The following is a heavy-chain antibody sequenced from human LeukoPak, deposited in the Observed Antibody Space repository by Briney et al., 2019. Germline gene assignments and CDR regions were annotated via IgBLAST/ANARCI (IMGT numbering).Heavy chain of an antibody. J-gene: IGHJ6*03. CDR2: ISASGGST. Sequence: PGESLRLSCAASGFTFSNYAMSWVRQAPGKGLEWVSSISASGGSTNYADSVKGRFTISRDNSKNTVYLQMNSLRAEDTAVYYCAKVMKGSERLTMVRGVIIKTAGLYYMDVWGKGTTVTVSS. V-gene: IGHV3-23*01. CDR3: AKVMKGSERLTMVRGVIIKTAGLYYMDV. D-gene: IGHD3-10*01. CDR1: GFTFSNYA.